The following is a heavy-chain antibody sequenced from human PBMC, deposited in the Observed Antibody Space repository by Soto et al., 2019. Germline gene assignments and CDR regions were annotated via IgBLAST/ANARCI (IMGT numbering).Heavy chain of an antibody. V-gene: IGHV4-30-4*01. CDR3: ARGIRLAAPSVLNWFDP. D-gene: IGHD6-13*01. Sequence: LSLTCTVSGGSISSGDYYWSWICQPPGKGLEWIGYIYYSGSTYYNPSLKSRVTISVDTSKNQFSLKLSSVTAADTAVYYCARGIRLAAPSVLNWFDPWGQGTLVTVS. CDR2: IYYSGST. CDR1: GGSISSGDYY. J-gene: IGHJ5*02.